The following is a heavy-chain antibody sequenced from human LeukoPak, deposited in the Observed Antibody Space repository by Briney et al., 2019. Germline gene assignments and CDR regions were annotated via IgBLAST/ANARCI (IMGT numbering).Heavy chain of an antibody. J-gene: IGHJ3*02. CDR1: GFTFSSYT. D-gene: IGHD3-10*01. V-gene: IGHV3-7*01. Sequence: GGSLRLSCAASGFTFSSYTMNWVRQAPGKGLEWVANIKQDGSEKYYVDSVKGRFTISRDNAKNSLYLQMNSLRAEDTAMYYCARLYGSGSYSNNAFDIWGQGTMVTVSS. CDR2: IKQDGSEK. CDR3: ARLYGSGSYSNNAFDI.